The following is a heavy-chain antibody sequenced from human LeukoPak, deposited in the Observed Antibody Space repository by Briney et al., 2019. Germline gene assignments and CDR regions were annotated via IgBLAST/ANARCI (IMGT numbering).Heavy chain of an antibody. CDR3: ATGSVRYSASWYSQEGDY. D-gene: IGHD6-13*01. Sequence: QPGGSLRLSCAASGFTVSSNYMSWVRQAPGKGLEWVSVIYSGGSTYYADSVKGRFTISRDNSKNTLYLQMNSLRAEDTAVYYCATGSVRYSASWYSQEGDYWGQGTLVTVSS. CDR1: GFTVSSNY. V-gene: IGHV3-53*01. CDR2: IYSGGST. J-gene: IGHJ4*02.